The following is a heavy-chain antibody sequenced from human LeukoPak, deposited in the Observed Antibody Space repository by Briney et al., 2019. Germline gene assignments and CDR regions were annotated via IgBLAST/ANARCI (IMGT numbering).Heavy chain of an antibody. V-gene: IGHV1-8*01. J-gene: IGHJ4*02. Sequence: ASVKVSCKASGYTLTSYDINWVRQATGQGLEWMGWMNPNSGNTGYAQKFQGRVTMTRNTSISTAYMELSSLRSEDTAVYYCARVGPTHCSSTSCSSSFDYWGEGTLVTVSS. CDR2: MNPNSGNT. D-gene: IGHD2-2*01. CDR1: GYTLTSYD. CDR3: ARVGPTHCSSTSCSSSFDY.